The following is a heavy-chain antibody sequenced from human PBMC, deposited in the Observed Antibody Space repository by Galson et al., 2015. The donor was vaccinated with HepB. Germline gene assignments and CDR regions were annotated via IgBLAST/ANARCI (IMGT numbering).Heavy chain of an antibody. V-gene: IGHV1-3*01. J-gene: IGHJ4*02. CDR2: INAGNGNT. CDR1: GYTFTSYA. D-gene: IGHD2-21*01. CDR3: ARDNPYPGKFPTHFDY. Sequence: SVKVSCKASGYTFTSYAMHWVRQAPGQRLEWMGWINAGNGNTKYSQKFQGRVTITRDTSASTAYMELSSLRSEDTAVYYCARDNPYPGKFPTHFDYWGQGTLVTVSS.